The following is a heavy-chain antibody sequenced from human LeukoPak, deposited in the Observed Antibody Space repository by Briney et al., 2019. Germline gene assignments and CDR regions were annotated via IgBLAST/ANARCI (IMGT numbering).Heavy chain of an antibody. D-gene: IGHD3-16*02. CDR1: GFNFNYYA. CDR3: ARHDSFIPF. J-gene: IGHJ4*02. CDR2: ISDNEGTT. V-gene: IGHV3-23*01. Sequence: GGSLRLSCAASGFNFNYYAMSWVRRAPGKGLEWVSGISDNEGTTYYTDSVKGRFTIFRDNTKNTVYLQMNNLRADDTAVYFCARHDSFIPFWGQGTLVTVSS.